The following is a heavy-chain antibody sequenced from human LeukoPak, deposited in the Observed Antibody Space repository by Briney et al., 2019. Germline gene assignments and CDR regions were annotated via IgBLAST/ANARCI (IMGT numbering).Heavy chain of an antibody. CDR1: GFTFRTYS. D-gene: IGHD2-15*01. J-gene: IGHJ4*02. CDR2: ITGSSDFM. CDR3: AGDFSLSRSSDY. V-gene: IGHV3-21*06. Sequence: GGSLRLSCAASGFTFRTYSMNWVRQAPGKGLEWVSSITGSSDFMSYADSVKGRFTISRDNARNSLYLQLNSLRAEDTAVYYCAGDFSLSRSSDYWGQGTLVTLSS.